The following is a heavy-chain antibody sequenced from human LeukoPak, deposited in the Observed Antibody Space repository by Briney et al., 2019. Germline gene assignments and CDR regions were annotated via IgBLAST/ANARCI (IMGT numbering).Heavy chain of an antibody. V-gene: IGHV3-53*01. Sequence: GGSLRLSCAASGFTVSSNYMSWVRQAPGKGLEWVSVIYSGGSTYYGDSGKGRFTISRDNSKNTLYLQMNSLRAEDTAVYYCARGVTEVGGADAFDIWGQGTMVTVSS. J-gene: IGHJ3*02. CDR2: IYSGGST. CDR3: ARGVTEVGGADAFDI. CDR1: GFTVSSNY. D-gene: IGHD1-26*01.